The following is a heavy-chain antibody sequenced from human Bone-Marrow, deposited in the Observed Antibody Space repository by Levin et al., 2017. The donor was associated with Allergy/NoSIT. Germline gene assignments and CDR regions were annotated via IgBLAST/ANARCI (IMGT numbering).Heavy chain of an antibody. Sequence: SETLSLNCVVDGGSLKGYQWTWIRQPPGQGLEFIGEINHSGGPNYNPSLQRRVTMSIDTSKNQISLNLTSVTAADTALYFCARGRFLQWSLEFFGLDAWGQGTPVIVSS. J-gene: IGHJ6*02. V-gene: IGHV4-34*01. CDR2: INHSGGP. CDR3: ARGRFLQWSLEFFGLDA. D-gene: IGHD3-3*01. CDR1: GGSLKGYQ.